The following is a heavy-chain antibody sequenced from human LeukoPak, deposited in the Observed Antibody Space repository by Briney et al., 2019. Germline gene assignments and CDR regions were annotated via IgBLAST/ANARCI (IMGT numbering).Heavy chain of an antibody. CDR3: AKAPDYDVLTGTSFDS. CDR1: GFIFSNYG. Sequence: PGRSLRLSCVASGFIFSNYGMHWVRQAPGKGLEWVAVISYDGSNKFYADSVKGRFTISRDNSKNTLYLQMNSLRAEDTAVYYCAKAPDYDVLTGTSFDSWGQGALVTVSS. V-gene: IGHV3-30*18. CDR2: ISYDGSNK. D-gene: IGHD3-9*01. J-gene: IGHJ4*02.